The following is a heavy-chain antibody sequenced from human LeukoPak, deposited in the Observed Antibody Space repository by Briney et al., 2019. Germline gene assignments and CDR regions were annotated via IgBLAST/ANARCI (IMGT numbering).Heavy chain of an antibody. D-gene: IGHD3-3*01. Sequence: GGSLRLSCAASGFTFSSYSMNWVRQAPGKGLEWVSYISSSSSTIYYADSVKGRFTISRDNAKNSLYLQMNSLRDEDTAVYYCARDVACDFWSGYFSAHYGMDVWGQGTTVTVSS. V-gene: IGHV3-48*02. CDR3: ARDVACDFWSGYFSAHYGMDV. J-gene: IGHJ6*02. CDR1: GFTFSSYS. CDR2: ISSSSSTI.